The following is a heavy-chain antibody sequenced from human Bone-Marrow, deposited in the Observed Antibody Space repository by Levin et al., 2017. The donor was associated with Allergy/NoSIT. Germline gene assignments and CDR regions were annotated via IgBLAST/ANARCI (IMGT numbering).Heavy chain of an antibody. CDR3: ARENSSSSPYYFDY. V-gene: IGHV3-13*01. CDR2: IGTAGDT. J-gene: IGHJ4*02. D-gene: IGHD6-13*01. Sequence: GGSLRLSCAASGFTFSSYDMHWVRQATGKGLEWVSAIGTAGDTYYPGSVKGRFTISRENAKNSLYLQMNSLRAGDTAVYYCARENSSSSPYYFDYWGQGTLVTVSS. CDR1: GFTFSSYD.